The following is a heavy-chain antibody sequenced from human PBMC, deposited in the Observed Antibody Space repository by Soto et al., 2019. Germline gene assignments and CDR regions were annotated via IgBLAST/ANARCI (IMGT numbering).Heavy chain of an antibody. D-gene: IGHD6-13*01. CDR3: ARLIWDSSSWTVLSYYFDY. CDR2: IYYSGST. CDR1: GGSISSSSYY. Sequence: SETLSLTCTVSGGSISSSSYYWGWIRQPPGKGLEWIGSIYYSGSTYYNPSLKSRVTISVDTSKNQFSLKLSSVTAADTAVYYCARLIWDSSSWTVLSYYFDYWGQGTLVTVPS. V-gene: IGHV4-39*01. J-gene: IGHJ4*02.